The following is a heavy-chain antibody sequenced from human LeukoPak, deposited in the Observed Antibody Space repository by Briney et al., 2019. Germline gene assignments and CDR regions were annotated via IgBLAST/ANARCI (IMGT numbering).Heavy chain of an antibody. D-gene: IGHD2-2*01. CDR3: ATPYCTSIGCYQHAFDM. V-gene: IGHV3-30*02. CDR2: IRYDGSNK. CDR1: GFIFSNYD. J-gene: IGHJ3*02. Sequence: GGSLRLSCAASGFIFSNYDMHWVRQAPGKGLEWVAFIRYDGSNKYYADSVKGRFTISRDSSKTTLSLQMNSLRAEDTAVYYCATPYCTSIGCYQHAFDMWGQGTMVTVSS.